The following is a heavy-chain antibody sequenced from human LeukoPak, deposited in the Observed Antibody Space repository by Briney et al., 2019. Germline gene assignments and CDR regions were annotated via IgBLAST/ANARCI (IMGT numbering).Heavy chain of an antibody. Sequence: SETLSLTCAVYGGSFSGYYWSWIRQPPGKGLEWIGEINHSGSTNYNPSLKSRVTISVDTSKNQFSLKLSSVTAADTAVYYCARASSWHSAFDIWGQGTMVTVSS. CDR1: GGSFSGYY. D-gene: IGHD6-13*01. J-gene: IGHJ3*02. V-gene: IGHV4-34*01. CDR3: ARASSWHSAFDI. CDR2: INHSGST.